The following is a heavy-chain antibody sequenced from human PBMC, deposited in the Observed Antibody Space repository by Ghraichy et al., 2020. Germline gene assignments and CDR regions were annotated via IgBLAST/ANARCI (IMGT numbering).Heavy chain of an antibody. V-gene: IGHV4-30-2*01. CDR2: IYHSGST. CDR3: ARAGAVTTDLFDY. J-gene: IGHJ4*02. D-gene: IGHD4-17*01. Sequence: SLNISCAVSGGSISSGGYSWSWIRQPPGKGLEWIGYIYHSGSTYYNPSLKSRVTISVDRSKNQFSLKLSSVTAADTAVYYCARAGAVTTDLFDYWGQGTLVTVSS. CDR1: GGSISSGGYS.